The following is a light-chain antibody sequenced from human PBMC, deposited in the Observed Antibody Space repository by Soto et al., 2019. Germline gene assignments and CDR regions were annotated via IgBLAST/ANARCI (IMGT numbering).Light chain of an antibody. CDR3: QTWGTGIQV. CDR1: SGHSSYA. Sequence: VLTQSPSASASLGASVKLTCTLSSGHSSYAIAWHQQQPEKGPRYLMNLNSDGSHSKGDGIPDRFSGSSSGAERYFTISSLQSEDETDYYCQTWGTGIQVFGGGTKVTVL. V-gene: IGLV4-69*01. CDR2: LNSDGSH. J-gene: IGLJ3*02.